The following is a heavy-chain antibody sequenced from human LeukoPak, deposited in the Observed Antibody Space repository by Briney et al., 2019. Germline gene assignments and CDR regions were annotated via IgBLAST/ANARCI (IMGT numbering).Heavy chain of an antibody. CDR3: AKEFGELFANVYYYYGMDV. V-gene: IGHV3-30*18. Sequence: GRSLRLSCAASGFTFSSYGMHLVRQAPGKGLEWVAVISYDGSNKYYADSVKGRFTISRDNSKNTLYLQMNSLRAEDTAVYYCAKEFGELFANVYYYYGMDVWGKGTTVTVSS. CDR2: ISYDGSNK. CDR1: GFTFSSYG. J-gene: IGHJ6*04. D-gene: IGHD3-10*01.